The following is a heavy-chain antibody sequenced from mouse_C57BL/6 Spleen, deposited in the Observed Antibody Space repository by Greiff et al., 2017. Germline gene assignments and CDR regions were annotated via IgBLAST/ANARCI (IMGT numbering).Heavy chain of an antibody. CDR3: ARSPHDFGGGMDY. V-gene: IGHV1-4*01. CDR1: GYTFTSYT. D-gene: IGHD2-4*01. CDR2: INPSSGYP. Sequence: VQLQQSGAELARPGASVKMSCKASGYTFTSYTMHWVKQRPGQGLEWIGYINPSSGYPKYNQKFKDKATLTADKSSSTAYMQLSSLTSEDSAVYYCARSPHDFGGGMDYWGQGTSVTVSS. J-gene: IGHJ4*01.